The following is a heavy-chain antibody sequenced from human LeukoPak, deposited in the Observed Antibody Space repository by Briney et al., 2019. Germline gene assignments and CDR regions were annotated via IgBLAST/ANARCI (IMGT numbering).Heavy chain of an antibody. J-gene: IGHJ4*02. CDR1: GGSISSSSYY. CDR2: IYYSGST. CDR3: ARVYSYYFDY. D-gene: IGHD2-15*01. V-gene: IGHV4-39*01. Sequence: SETLSLTCTVSGGSISSSSYYWGWIRQPPGKGLGWIGSIYYSGSTYYNPSLKSRVTISVDTSKNQFSLKLSSVTAADTAVYYCARVYSYYFDYWGQGTLVTVSS.